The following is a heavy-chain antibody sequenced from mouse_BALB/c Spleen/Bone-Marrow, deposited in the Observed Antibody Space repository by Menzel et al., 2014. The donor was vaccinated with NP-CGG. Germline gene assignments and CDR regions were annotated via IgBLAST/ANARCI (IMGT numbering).Heavy chain of an antibody. Sequence: LVESGAELVRPGVSVKISCKGSGYTFTDYTMHRVKQSHAKSLEWIGVISTYYGDASYNQKFKGKATMTVDKSSSTAYMELARLTSEDSAIYYCARVITTGYYGMDYWGQGTSVTVSS. V-gene: IGHV1S137*01. CDR3: ARVITTGYYGMDY. D-gene: IGHD2-4*01. CDR1: GYTFTDYT. J-gene: IGHJ4*01. CDR2: ISTYYGDA.